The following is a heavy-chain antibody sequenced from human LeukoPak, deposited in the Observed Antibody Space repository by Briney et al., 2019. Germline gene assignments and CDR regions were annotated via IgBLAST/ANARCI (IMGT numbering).Heavy chain of an antibody. CDR2: INHSGST. J-gene: IGHJ3*02. CDR3: ARVYCSSTSCYYRRDAFDI. Sequence: KPSETLSLTCAVYGGSFSGYYWSCIRQPPGKGLEWIGEINHSGSTNYNPSLKSRVTISVDTSKNQFSLKLSSVTAADTAVYYCARVYCSSTSCYYRRDAFDIWGQGTMVTVSS. CDR1: GGSFSGYY. D-gene: IGHD2-2*01. V-gene: IGHV4-34*01.